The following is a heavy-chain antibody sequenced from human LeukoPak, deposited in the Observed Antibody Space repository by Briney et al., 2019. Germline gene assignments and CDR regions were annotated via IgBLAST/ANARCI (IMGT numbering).Heavy chain of an antibody. CDR2: IYYSGST. J-gene: IGHJ6*03. CDR1: GGSISSYY. CDR3: ARTTEGGYTYGYFYYYYMDV. V-gene: IGHV4-59*01. Sequence: SEALSLTCTVSGGSISSYYWSWIRQPPGKGLEWIGYIYYSGSTNYNPSLKSRVTISVDTSKNQFSLKLSSVTAADTAVYYCARTTEGGYTYGYFYYYYMDVWGKGTTVTISS. D-gene: IGHD5-18*01.